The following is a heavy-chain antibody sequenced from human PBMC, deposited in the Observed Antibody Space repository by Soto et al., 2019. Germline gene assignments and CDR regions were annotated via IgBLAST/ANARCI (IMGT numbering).Heavy chain of an antibody. V-gene: IGHV3-7*04. CDR2: IKQDGSEK. CDR3: ARVVAARKGGMDV. D-gene: IGHD2-15*01. J-gene: IGHJ6*02. Sequence: GGSLRLSCAASGFTFSSYWMSWVRQAPGKGLEWVANIKQDGSEKYYVDSVKGRFTISRDNAKNSLYLQMNSLRAEDTAVYYCARVVAARKGGMDVWGQGTTVTASS. CDR1: GFTFSSYW.